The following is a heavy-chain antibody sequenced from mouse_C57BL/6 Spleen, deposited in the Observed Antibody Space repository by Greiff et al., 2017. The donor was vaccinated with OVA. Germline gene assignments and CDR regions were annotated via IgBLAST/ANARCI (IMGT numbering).Heavy chain of an antibody. J-gene: IGHJ1*03. Sequence: EVKLVESGPGLAKPSQTLSLTCSVTGYSITSDYWNWIRKFPGNKLEYMGYISYSGSTYYNPSLKSRISITRDTSKNQYYLQLNSVTTEDTATYYCARYYYGSSLYWYFDVWGTGTTVTVSS. D-gene: IGHD1-1*01. V-gene: IGHV3-8*01. CDR2: ISYSGST. CDR3: ARYYYGSSLYWYFDV. CDR1: GYSITSDY.